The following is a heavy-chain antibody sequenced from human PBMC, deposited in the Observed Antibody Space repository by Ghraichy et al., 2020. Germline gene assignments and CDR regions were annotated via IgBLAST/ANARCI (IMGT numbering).Heavy chain of an antibody. CDR2: FFYNGSP. D-gene: IGHD3-16*01. Sequence: SETLSLTCTVAGGSVSGGTYYWTWIRQPPGKGLEWIGHFFYNGSPNYNPSLNSRVTMSVDTSKNPFSLNLRSVTAPDTALYYCAGTVITDYYYWYGMDVWGQGTTVTVTS. V-gene: IGHV4-61*01. J-gene: IGHJ6*02. CDR3: AGTVITDYYYWYGMDV. CDR1: GGSVSGGTYY.